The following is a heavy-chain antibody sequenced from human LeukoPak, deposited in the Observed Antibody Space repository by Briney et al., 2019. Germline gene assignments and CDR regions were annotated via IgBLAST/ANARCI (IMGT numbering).Heavy chain of an antibody. D-gene: IGHD3-22*01. V-gene: IGHV3-21*01. J-gene: IGHJ4*02. CDR1: GFTFSSYS. Sequence: GGSLRLSCAASGFTFSSYSMNWVRQAPGKGLEWVSSISSSSSYIYYADSVKGRFTISRDNAKYSLYLQMNSLRAEDTAVYYCASSPADSSGYYYVWGQGALVTVSS. CDR3: ASSPADSSGYYYV. CDR2: ISSSSSYI.